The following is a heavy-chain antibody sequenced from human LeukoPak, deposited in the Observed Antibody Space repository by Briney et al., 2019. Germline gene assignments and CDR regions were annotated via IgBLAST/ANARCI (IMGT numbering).Heavy chain of an antibody. J-gene: IGHJ4*02. CDR2: ISAYNGNT. Sequence: ASWKVSCKASGYTFTSYSIRWVRQAPRHCLEWMGWISAYNGNTNYAQKLQGRVTMTTDTSTSTAYMELRSLRSDDTAVYYCARDLGVTTYDYWGQETLVTVSS. CDR1: GYTFTSYS. V-gene: IGHV1-18*04. D-gene: IGHD4-17*01. CDR3: ARDLGVTTYDY.